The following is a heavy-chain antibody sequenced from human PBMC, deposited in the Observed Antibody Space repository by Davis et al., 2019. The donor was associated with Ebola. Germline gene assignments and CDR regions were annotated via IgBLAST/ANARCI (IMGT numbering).Heavy chain of an antibody. CDR2: INSDGSST. CDR3: ARDVLLWSKSHFDY. Sequence: GESLKISCDASGFTFSGYWMHWVRQAPGKGLVWVSRINSDGSSTSYADSVKGRFTISRDNAKNSLYLQMNSLRAEDTAVYYCARDVLLWSKSHFDYWGQGTLVTVSS. V-gene: IGHV3-74*01. D-gene: IGHD3-10*01. CDR1: GFTFSGYW. J-gene: IGHJ4*02.